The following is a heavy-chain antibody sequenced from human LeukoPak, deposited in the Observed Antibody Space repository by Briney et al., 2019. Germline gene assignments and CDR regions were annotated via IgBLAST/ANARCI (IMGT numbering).Heavy chain of an antibody. CDR1: GFTFSSYA. CDR2: ISGSGGST. D-gene: IGHD3-22*01. J-gene: IGHJ4*02. V-gene: IGHV3-23*01. CDR3: AKAGYYDSSGFYAFHY. Sequence: GGSLRLSCAASGFTFSSYAMSWVRQAPGKGLEWVSAISGSGGSTYYADSVKGRFTISRDNSKNTLYLQMNSLRAEDTAVYYCAKAGYYDSSGFYAFHYWGQGTLVTVSS.